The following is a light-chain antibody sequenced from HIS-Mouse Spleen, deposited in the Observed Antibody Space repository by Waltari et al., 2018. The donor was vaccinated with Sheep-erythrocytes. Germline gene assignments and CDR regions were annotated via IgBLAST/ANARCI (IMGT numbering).Light chain of an antibody. J-gene: IGLJ3*02. Sequence: QSALTQPPSASGSPGQSVTIPCTGTSRDVGGYNYVPWYQQHPGKAPKLMIYEVSKRPSGVPDRFSGSKSGKTASLTVSGLQAEDEADYYCSSYAGSNNWVFGGGTKLTVL. CDR1: SRDVGGYNY. CDR2: EVS. CDR3: SSYAGSNNWV. V-gene: IGLV2-8*01.